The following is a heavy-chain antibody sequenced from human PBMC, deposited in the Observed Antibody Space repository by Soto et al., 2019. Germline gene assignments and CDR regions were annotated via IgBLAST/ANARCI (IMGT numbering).Heavy chain of an antibody. CDR1: GGSISSSNW. D-gene: IGHD6-13*01. CDR3: ARYDRLHSSSWAMDV. J-gene: IGHJ6*02. Sequence: SETLSLTCAVSGGSISSSNWWSWVRQPPGKGLEWIGEIYHSGSTNYNPSLKSRVTISLDKSKNQLSLKLSSVTAADTAVYYCARYDRLHSSSWAMDVWGQGTTVTVSS. CDR2: IYHSGST. V-gene: IGHV4-4*02.